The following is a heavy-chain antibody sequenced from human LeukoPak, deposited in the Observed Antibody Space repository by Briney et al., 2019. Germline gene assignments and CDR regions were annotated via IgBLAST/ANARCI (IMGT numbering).Heavy chain of an antibody. J-gene: IGHJ4*02. CDR1: GFTFDNYA. V-gene: IGHV3-9*01. D-gene: IGHD3-10*01. CDR2: ISWNSGSI. CDR3: ARDPTSYDSGGYYWSSFDY. Sequence: GRSLRLSCAASGFTFDNYAMHWVRQAPGKGLEWVSGISWNSGSIGYVDSVKGRFTISRDNAKYSLYLQMNSLRAEDTALYYCARDPTSYDSGGYYWSSFDYWGQGTLVTVSS.